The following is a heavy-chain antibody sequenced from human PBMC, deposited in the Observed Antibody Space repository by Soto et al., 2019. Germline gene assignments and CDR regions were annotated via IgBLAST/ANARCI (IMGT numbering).Heavy chain of an antibody. V-gene: IGHV3-23*01. Sequence: GGSLRLSCAASGFTFSSYAMSWVRQAPGKGLEWVSAISGSGGSTYYADSVKGRFTISRDNSKNTLYLQMNSLRAEGTAVYYCAKEVLGGLLEWLLFDYWGQGTLVTVSS. CDR3: AKEVLGGLLEWLLFDY. J-gene: IGHJ4*02. D-gene: IGHD3-3*01. CDR1: GFTFSSYA. CDR2: ISGSGGST.